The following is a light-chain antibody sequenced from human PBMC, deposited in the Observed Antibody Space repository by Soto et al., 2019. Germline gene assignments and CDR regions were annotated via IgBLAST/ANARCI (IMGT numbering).Light chain of an antibody. Sequence: QSVLTQPPSTSGTPGQRVTISCSGSSSNIGANTVNWFQHLPGTAPKLLIYSHNQRPSGVPDRFSGSKSGTSASLAISGLQSEDEADYYCASWDGNLNGWVFGGGTQLTVL. CDR2: SHN. CDR1: SSNIGANT. V-gene: IGLV1-44*01. J-gene: IGLJ3*02. CDR3: ASWDGNLNGWV.